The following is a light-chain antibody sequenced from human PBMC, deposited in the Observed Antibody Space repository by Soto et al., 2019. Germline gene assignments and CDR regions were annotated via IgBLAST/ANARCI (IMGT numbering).Light chain of an antibody. CDR3: QQYKTYS. J-gene: IGKJ1*01. CDR2: HAS. CDR1: QSISNW. V-gene: IGKV1-5*01. Sequence: DIQMTQSPSTLPASVGDRVTITCRASQSISNWLALYQQKPGTAPKLLIYHASTLESGVPSRFSGSGSGTEFSLTISSLQPDDFATYYCQQYKTYSFGHGTKVDIK.